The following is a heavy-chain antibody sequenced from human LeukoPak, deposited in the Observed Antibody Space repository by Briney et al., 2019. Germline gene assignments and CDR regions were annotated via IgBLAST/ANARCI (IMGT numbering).Heavy chain of an antibody. J-gene: IGHJ5*02. V-gene: IGHV4-39*01. CDR2: TYYSGST. CDR3: ATQLCIAAAATWFDP. D-gene: IGHD6-13*01. Sequence: SETLSLTCTVSGGSIVSINHYWGWIRQPPGKGLEWIGTTYYSGSTHYNPSLKSRVTISVDTSKNQFSLRLSSVTAADTAVYYCATQLCIAAAATWFDPWAREPRSPSPQ. CDR1: GGSIVSINHY.